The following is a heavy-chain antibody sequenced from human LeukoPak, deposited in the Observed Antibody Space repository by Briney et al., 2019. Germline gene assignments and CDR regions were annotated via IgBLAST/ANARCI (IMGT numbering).Heavy chain of an antibody. CDR1: GFTFSDYN. Sequence: GGSLRLSCSASGFTFSDYNMNWVRQAPGKGLEWVSSISSSSSYIYYADSVKGRFTISRDNAKNSLYLQMNSLRAEDTAVYYCASGVSLYDSSGYLFDYWGQGTLVTVSS. CDR3: ASGVSLYDSSGYLFDY. CDR2: ISSSSSYI. J-gene: IGHJ4*02. V-gene: IGHV3-21*01. D-gene: IGHD3-22*01.